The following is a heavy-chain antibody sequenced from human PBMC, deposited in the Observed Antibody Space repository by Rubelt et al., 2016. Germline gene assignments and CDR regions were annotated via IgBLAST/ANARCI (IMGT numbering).Heavy chain of an antibody. V-gene: IGHV3-48*04. D-gene: IGHD6-13*01. CDR2: INSVGTTI. J-gene: IGHJ4*02. CDR3: AREAAGQDFDY. Sequence: EVEILESGGGLFQPGGSLRLSCEASGFTFSTYALSWVRQAPGKGLEWISYINSVGTTIYQADSVKGRFTISRDNAKNTLDLQMNSLTSEDTAVYYCAREAAGQDFDYWGQGTLVTVSS. CDR1: GFTFSTYA.